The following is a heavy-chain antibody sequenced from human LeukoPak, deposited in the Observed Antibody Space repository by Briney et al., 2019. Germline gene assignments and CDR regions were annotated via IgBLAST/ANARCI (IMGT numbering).Heavy chain of an antibody. J-gene: IGHJ4*02. CDR3: ARSYGSGSYFSRLGY. Sequence: ASVKVSCKASGYTFTGYYMHWVRQAPGQGLEWMGWINPKSGGTNYAQKFQGRVTMTRDTSIRTAYMELSRLRSGDTAVYFCARSYGSGSYFSRLGYWGQGTLVTVSS. CDR1: GYTFTGYY. CDR2: INPKSGGT. D-gene: IGHD3-10*01. V-gene: IGHV1-2*02.